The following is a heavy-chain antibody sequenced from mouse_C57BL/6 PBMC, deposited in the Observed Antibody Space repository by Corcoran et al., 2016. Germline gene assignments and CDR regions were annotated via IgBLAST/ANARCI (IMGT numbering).Heavy chain of an antibody. CDR1: GYTFTDYY. V-gene: IGHV1-26*01. Sequence: EVPLQQSGPELVKPAASLKISCKASGYTFTDYYMNWVKQSHGKSLEWIGDINPNNGGTSYNQKFKGKATLTVDKASSTAYMELRSLTSEDSAVYYCARRFYYSMDYWGQGTSVTVSS. CDR2: INPNNGGT. CDR3: ARRFYYSMDY. J-gene: IGHJ4*01.